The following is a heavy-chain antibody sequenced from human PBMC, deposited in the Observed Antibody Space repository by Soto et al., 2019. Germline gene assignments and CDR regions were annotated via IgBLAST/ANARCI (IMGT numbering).Heavy chain of an antibody. Sequence: QVQLVESGGGLVKPGGSLRLSCAASEFTFSDYYMGWIRQAPGRGLEWLSYISIASSTIYYADSVKGRFSISRDNAKNSLYLQLSSLRAEDTAVYFCARERARVFDSWGQGTLVTVSS. CDR3: ARERARVFDS. J-gene: IGHJ4*02. CDR2: ISIASSTI. CDR1: EFTFSDYY. V-gene: IGHV3-11*01.